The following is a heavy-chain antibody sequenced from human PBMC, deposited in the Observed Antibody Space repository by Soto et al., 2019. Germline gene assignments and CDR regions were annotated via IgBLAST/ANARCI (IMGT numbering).Heavy chain of an antibody. CDR3: AKDLREYSRSFPAY. D-gene: IGHD6-6*01. V-gene: IGHV3-30*18. Sequence: GRSLRLSCAASEFTFSSYGMHWVRQAPGKGLEWVALISHDGSNKYYADSVKGRFTISRDNSKNTLYLQMTSLRADDTAVYYSAKDLREYSRSFPAYWGQGTLVTVSS. CDR2: ISHDGSNK. CDR1: EFTFSSYG. J-gene: IGHJ4*02.